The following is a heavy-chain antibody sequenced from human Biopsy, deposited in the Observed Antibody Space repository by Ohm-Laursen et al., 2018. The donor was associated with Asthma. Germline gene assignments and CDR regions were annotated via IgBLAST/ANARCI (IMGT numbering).Heavy chain of an antibody. J-gene: IGHJ4*02. V-gene: IGHV1-24*01. D-gene: IGHD4-17*01. Sequence: SSVKVSCKISGYSLTALSMHWVRQAPGQGLEWMGGHDHEEGGTANARRFQGRVTMTEDTSTDTAYMELSSLSSDDTAVYYCASDFPKDYVRYNFQFWGQGTLVTVSS. CDR1: GYSLTALS. CDR2: HDHEEGGT. CDR3: ASDFPKDYVRYNFQF.